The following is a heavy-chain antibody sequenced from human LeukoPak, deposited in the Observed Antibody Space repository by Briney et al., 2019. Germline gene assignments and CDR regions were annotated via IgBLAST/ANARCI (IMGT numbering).Heavy chain of an antibody. CDR1: GGSFSGYY. J-gene: IGHJ4*02. D-gene: IGHD3-22*01. Sequence: SETLSLTCAVYGGSFSGYYWSWIRQPPGKGLEWIGEINHSGGTNYNPSLKSRVTISVDTSKNQFSLKLSSVTAADAAVYYCARSPLRYDSSGYYLDYWGQGTLVTVSS. V-gene: IGHV4-34*01. CDR3: ARSPLRYDSSGYYLDY. CDR2: INHSGGT.